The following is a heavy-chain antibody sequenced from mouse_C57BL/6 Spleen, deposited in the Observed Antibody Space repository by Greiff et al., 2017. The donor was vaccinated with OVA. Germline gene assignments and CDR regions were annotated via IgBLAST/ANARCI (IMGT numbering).Heavy chain of an antibody. CDR1: GYAFSSYW. CDR2: IYPGDGDT. Sequence: QVQLQQSGPELVKPGASVKLSCKASGYAFSSYWMNWVKQRPGKGLEWIGRIYPGDGDTNYNGKFKGKATLTADKSSSTAYMQLSSLTSEDSAVYCCASCDSYYAMDYWGQGTSVTVSA. CDR3: ASCDSYYAMDY. J-gene: IGHJ4*01. D-gene: IGHD2-4*01. V-gene: IGHV1-82*01.